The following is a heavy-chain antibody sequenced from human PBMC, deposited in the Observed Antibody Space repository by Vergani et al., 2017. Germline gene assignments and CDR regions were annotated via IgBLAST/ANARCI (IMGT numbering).Heavy chain of an antibody. CDR3: ANSVYSGSYSY. CDR1: GFTFSDYY. CDR2: INPNSGGT. Sequence: QVQLVESGGGLVKPGGSLRLSCAASGFTFSDYYMHWVRQAPGQGLEWMGWINPNSGGTNYAQKFQGRVTMTRDTSISTAYMELSRLRSDDTAVYYCANSVYSGSYSYWGQGTLVTVSS. D-gene: IGHD1-26*01. J-gene: IGHJ4*02. V-gene: IGHV1-2*02.